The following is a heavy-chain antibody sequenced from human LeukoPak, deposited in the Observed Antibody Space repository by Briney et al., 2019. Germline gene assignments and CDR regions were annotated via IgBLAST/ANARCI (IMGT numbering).Heavy chain of an antibody. CDR1: GGSFSGYY. CDR2: INHSGST. D-gene: IGHD2-2*01. Sequence: PSETLSLTCAVYGGSFSGYYWSWIRQPPGKGLEWIGEINHSGSTNYNPSLKSRVIISVDTSKNQFSLKLSSVTAADTAVYYCARGLGPPSVVVPAAMDYWGQGTLVTVSS. V-gene: IGHV4-34*01. J-gene: IGHJ4*02. CDR3: ARGLGPPSVVVPAAMDY.